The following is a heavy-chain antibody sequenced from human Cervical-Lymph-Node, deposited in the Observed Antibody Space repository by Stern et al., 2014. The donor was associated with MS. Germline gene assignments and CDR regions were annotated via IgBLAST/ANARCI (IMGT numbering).Heavy chain of an antibody. CDR2: IYWDDSK. Sequence: SGPTLVKPTQTLKLTCTFSGFSLSTSGVGVGWIRQPPGKALEWLAFIYWDDSKRYSPSLKNRLTITKDTSKNQVVLTMNNMDPVDTATFYCATHAPGVVPAALDYWGQGTLVTVS. J-gene: IGHJ4*02. CDR3: ATHAPGVVPAALDY. D-gene: IGHD2-2*01. V-gene: IGHV2-5*02. CDR1: GFSLSTSGVG.